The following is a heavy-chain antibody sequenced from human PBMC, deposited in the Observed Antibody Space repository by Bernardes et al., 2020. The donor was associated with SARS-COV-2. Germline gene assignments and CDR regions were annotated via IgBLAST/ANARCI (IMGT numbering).Heavy chain of an antibody. CDR2: INHSGST. D-gene: IGHD2-2*01. CDR3: ARTRRVVPAARYGMDV. Sequence: SETLSLTCAVYGGSFSGYYWSWIRQPPGKGLEWIGEINHSGSTNYNPSLKSRVTISVDTSKNQFSLKLSSVTAADTAVYYCARTRRVVPAARYGMDVWGQGTTVTVSS. CDR1: GGSFSGYY. J-gene: IGHJ6*02. V-gene: IGHV4-34*01.